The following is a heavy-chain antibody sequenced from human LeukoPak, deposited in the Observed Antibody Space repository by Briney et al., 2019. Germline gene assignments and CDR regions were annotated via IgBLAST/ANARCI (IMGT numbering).Heavy chain of an antibody. V-gene: IGHV1-69*13. CDR1: GYTFTSYG. CDR2: IIPIFGTA. CDR3: ARDPTTDASQHDSPLYYYYYGMDV. J-gene: IGHJ6*02. D-gene: IGHD1-14*01. Sequence: ASVKVSCKASGYTFTSYGISWVRQAPGQGLEWMGGIIPIFGTANYAQKFQGRVTITADESTSTAYMELSSLRSEDTAVYYCARDPTTDASQHDSPLYYYYYGMDVWGQGTTVTVSS.